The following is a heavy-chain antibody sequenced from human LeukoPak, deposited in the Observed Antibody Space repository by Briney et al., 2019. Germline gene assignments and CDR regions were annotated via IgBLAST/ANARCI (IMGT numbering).Heavy chain of an antibody. J-gene: IGHJ4*02. CDR2: IFYSGST. Sequence: PSETLSLTCTVSGGSISSYYWSWIRQPPGKGLEWIGYIFYSGSTNYNPSLKSQVTISVDTSKNQFSLKLSSVTAADTAVYYCARGDSSGYLDYWGQGTLVTVSS. CDR1: GGSISSYY. CDR3: ARGDSSGYLDY. D-gene: IGHD3-22*01. V-gene: IGHV4-59*01.